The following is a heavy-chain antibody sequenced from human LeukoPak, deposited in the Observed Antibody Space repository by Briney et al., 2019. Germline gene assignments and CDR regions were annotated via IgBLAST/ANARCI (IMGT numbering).Heavy chain of an antibody. V-gene: IGHV3-21*01. CDR3: ARGKYGGYFIDY. Sequence: GGSLRLSCAASGFNLTKYNMNWVRQAPGKGLEWVSSITVTTTFIYYADSVKGRFTISRDNAKNSLYLQMNTLRVEDTALYYCARGKYGGYFIDYWGQGTLVTVSS. J-gene: IGHJ4*02. CDR2: ITVTTTFI. D-gene: IGHD5-12*01. CDR1: GFNLTKYN.